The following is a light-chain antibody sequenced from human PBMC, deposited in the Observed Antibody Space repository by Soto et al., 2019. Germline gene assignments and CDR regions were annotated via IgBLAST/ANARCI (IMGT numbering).Light chain of an antibody. CDR1: ETIRGL. J-gene: IGKJ5*01. CDR3: QQRHYWPIT. Sequence: IVLSNSPSTLSLSPEERATLSCTASETIRGLLAGHPQRPRQPPRLLIYDTSNRATGIPARFSGSGSGTDFTLTIRGFEPADLGAYYCQQRHYWPITFGHGTPLEI. CDR2: DTS. V-gene: IGKV3-11*01.